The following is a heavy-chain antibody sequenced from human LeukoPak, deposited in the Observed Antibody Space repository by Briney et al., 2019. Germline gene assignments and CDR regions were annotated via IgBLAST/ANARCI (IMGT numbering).Heavy chain of an antibody. CDR3: ARADTSMAPYAFDI. J-gene: IGHJ3*02. D-gene: IGHD5-18*01. CDR1: GGTFSSYA. Sequence: SVKVSCKASGGTFSSYAINWVRQAPGQGLEWMGRIIPIFGTSNSAQKLQDRVTITTDESTSTAYMELSSLRSEDTAVYYCARADTSMAPYAFDIWGQGTMVTVSS. V-gene: IGHV1-69*05. CDR2: IIPIFGTS.